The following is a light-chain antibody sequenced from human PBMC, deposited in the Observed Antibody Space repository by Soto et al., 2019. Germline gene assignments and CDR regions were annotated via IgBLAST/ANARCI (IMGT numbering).Light chain of an antibody. CDR2: DVT. V-gene: IGLV2-14*01. CDR3: SSYTSSNTLV. CDR1: SSDVGGYDY. Sequence: ALTQPASVSGSPGQSITISCTGTSSDVGGYDYVSWYQQYPGKAPKLMIYDVTARPSGISNRFSGSKSGNTASLTIFGLQAEDEADYYCSSYTSSNTLVFGGGTKLTVL. J-gene: IGLJ2*01.